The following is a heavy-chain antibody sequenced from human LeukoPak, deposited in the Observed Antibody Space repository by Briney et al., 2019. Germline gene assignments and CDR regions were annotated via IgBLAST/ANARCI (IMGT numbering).Heavy chain of an antibody. J-gene: IGHJ4*02. CDR2: ITSSSSYT. CDR1: GITFSNYN. Sequence: GGSLRLSCAAPGITFSNYNMNWVRQAPGKGLEWISSITSSSSYTFYADSVKGRFTISRDNAKNSLYLQMNSLRAEDTAVYYCAKSRIAAPYYFDYWGQGTLVTVSS. CDR3: AKSRIAAPYYFDY. D-gene: IGHD6-6*01. V-gene: IGHV3-21*04.